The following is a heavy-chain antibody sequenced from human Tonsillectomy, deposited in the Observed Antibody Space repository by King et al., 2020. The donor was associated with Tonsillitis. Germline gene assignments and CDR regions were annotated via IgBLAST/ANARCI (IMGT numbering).Heavy chain of an antibody. CDR3: AVIAVAPTGFDI. V-gene: IGHV3-7*03. D-gene: IGHD6-19*01. Sequence: DVQLVESGGGLVQPGGSLRLSCAASGFTFSSYWMTWVRQAPGKGLEWVANRKEDGSEKYYVDSVKGRFTISRDNAKNSLYLQMNSLRAEDTAVYYCAVIAVAPTGFDIWGQGTKVTVSS. CDR2: RKEDGSEK. J-gene: IGHJ3*02. CDR1: GFTFSSYW.